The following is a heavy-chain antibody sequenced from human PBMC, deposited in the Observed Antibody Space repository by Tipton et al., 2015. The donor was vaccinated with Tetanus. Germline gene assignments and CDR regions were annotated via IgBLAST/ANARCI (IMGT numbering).Heavy chain of an antibody. CDR2: IYHSGST. J-gene: IGHJ3*02. D-gene: IGHD3-22*01. CDR3: ARDGFKDSSGYYYGDAFDI. CDR1: GGSISSSNW. Sequence: TLSLTCAVSGGSISSSNWWSWVRQPPGKGLEWIGEIYHSGSTNYNPSLKSRVTISVDKSKNQFSLKLSSVTAADTAVYYCARDGFKDSSGYYYGDAFDIWGQGTMVTVSS. V-gene: IGHV4-4*02.